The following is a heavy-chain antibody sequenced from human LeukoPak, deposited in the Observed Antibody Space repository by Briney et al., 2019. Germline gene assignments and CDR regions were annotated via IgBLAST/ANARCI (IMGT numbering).Heavy chain of an antibody. CDR2: IYSGGTT. D-gene: IGHD6-13*01. J-gene: IGHJ1*01. CDR1: GFTVSSNY. V-gene: IGHV3-53*05. Sequence: GGPLRLSCAASGFTVSSNYMSWVRQAPGKGLEWVAVIYSGGTTSYADSVKGRFTISRDNSKNTLYLQMNSLRAEDTAVYYCAKDPTTYIAAAGRSYFQHWGQGTLVTVSS. CDR3: AKDPTTYIAAAGRSYFQH.